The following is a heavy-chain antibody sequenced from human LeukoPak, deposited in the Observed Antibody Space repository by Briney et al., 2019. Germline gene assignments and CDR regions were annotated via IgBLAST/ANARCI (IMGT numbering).Heavy chain of an antibody. CDR1: GYTFTSYD. CDR2: MNPNSGNT. V-gene: IGHV1-8*01. CDR3: ARDQFFRHSGSPGY. D-gene: IGHD1-26*01. J-gene: IGHJ4*02. Sequence: ASVKVSCKASGYTFTSYDINWVRQATGQGLEWMGWMNPNSGNTGYAQKFQGRVTMTRNTSISTAYMELSSLRSDDTAVYYCARDQFFRHSGSPGYWGQGTLVTVSS.